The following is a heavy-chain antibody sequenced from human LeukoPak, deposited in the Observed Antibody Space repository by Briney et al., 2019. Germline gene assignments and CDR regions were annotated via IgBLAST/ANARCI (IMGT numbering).Heavy chain of an antibody. CDR1: GYSISSGYY. CDR3: ARRRGCFDY. D-gene: IGHD3-10*01. V-gene: IGHV4-38-2*01. J-gene: IGHJ4*02. Sequence: PSETLSLTCAVSGYSISSGYYWGWIRPPPGKGLEWIGSIHHSGSTYYNPSLKSRVTISVDTSKNQFSLKLSSVTAADTAVYYCARRRGCFDYWGQGTLVTVSS. CDR2: IHHSGST.